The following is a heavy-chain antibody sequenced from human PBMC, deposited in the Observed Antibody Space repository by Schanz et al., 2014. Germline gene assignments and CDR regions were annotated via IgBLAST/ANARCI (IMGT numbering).Heavy chain of an antibody. CDR1: GFTFSSYS. CDR2: ISSSSSYI. D-gene: IGHD2-21*01. CDR3: ARVVRLAYCGGDCYSGGYFDL. Sequence: EVQLVESGGGLVKPGGSLRLSCAASGFTFSSYSMNWVRQAPRKGLEWVSSISSSSSYIYYADSVKGRFTISRDNAKNSLYLQMNSLRAEDTAVYYCARVVRLAYCGGDCYSGGYFDLWGRGTLVTVSS. V-gene: IGHV3-21*01. J-gene: IGHJ2*01.